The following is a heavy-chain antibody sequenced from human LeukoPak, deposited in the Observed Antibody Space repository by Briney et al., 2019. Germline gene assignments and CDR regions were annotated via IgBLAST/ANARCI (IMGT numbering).Heavy chain of an antibody. Sequence: SETLSLTCTVSGGSISSYYWSWIRQPPGKGLEWIGYIYYSGSTNYNPSLKSRVTMSVDTSKNQFSLNLSSVTAADTAVYYCARGLLTGYWPHAFDIWGQGTMVTVSS. J-gene: IGHJ3*02. CDR2: IYYSGST. CDR3: ARGLLTGYWPHAFDI. D-gene: IGHD3-9*01. V-gene: IGHV4-59*12. CDR1: GGSISSYY.